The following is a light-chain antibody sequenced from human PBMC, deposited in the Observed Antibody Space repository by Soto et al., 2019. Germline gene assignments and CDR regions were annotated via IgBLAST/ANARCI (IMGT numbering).Light chain of an antibody. CDR2: GAS. J-gene: IGKJ1*01. CDR1: QSISDT. Sequence: EIVMTQSPATLSVSPGARATLSCRSSQSISDTLAWYQQKPGQAPRLLIHGASTRATGFPARFSGSGSGTDFTLTISSLQSEDFGVYYCQQYNNWPPWTFGQGTKVDIK. CDR3: QQYNNWPPWT. V-gene: IGKV3-15*01.